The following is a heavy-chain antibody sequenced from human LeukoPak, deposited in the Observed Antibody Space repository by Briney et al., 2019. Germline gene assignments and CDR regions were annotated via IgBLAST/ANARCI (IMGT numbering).Heavy chain of an antibody. J-gene: IGHJ3*02. CDR1: ADSCSSHY. CDR2: ISYIGST. CDR3: ARDLVTVTKGFDI. D-gene: IGHD4-17*01. Sequence: SETLSLTCAVSADSCSSHYWTWIRQPPGKGLEWFVYISYIGSTNYNPSLKSRVTISIDTSKNQFSLKLSSVTAADTAVYYCARDLVTVTKGFDIWGQGTMVSVSS. V-gene: IGHV4-59*11.